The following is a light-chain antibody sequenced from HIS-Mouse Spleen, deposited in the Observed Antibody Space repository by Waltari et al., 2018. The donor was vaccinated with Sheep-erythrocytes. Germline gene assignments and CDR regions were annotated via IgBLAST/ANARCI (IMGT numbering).Light chain of an antibody. CDR1: SSNIGSNY. V-gene: IGLV1-47*01. J-gene: IGLJ3*02. CDR3: AAWDDSLSGWV. Sequence: QSVLTQPPSASGTPGQRVTISCSGSSSNIGSNYVYWYPQLPGTAPKLLIYRNNQRPSGVPDRFSGSKSGTSASLAISGLRYEDEADYYCAAWDDSLSGWVFGGGTKLTVL. CDR2: RNN.